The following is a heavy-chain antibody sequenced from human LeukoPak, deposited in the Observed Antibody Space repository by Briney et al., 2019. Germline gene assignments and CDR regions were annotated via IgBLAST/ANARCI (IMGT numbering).Heavy chain of an antibody. CDR1: GFTFSTYW. Sequence: GGSLRLSCVASGFTFSTYWMNWVRQAPGKGLERVGTISPDGSDKYYVDSVKGRFTISRDDSKNTLYLQMNSLRAEDTAVYYCAKVWFGDHMRFWDYWGQGTLVTVSS. CDR3: AKVWFGDHMRFWDY. CDR2: ISPDGSDK. V-gene: IGHV3-7*03. J-gene: IGHJ4*02. D-gene: IGHD3-10*01.